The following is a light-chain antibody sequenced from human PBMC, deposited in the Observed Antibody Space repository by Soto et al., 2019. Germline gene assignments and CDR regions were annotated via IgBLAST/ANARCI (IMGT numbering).Light chain of an antibody. J-gene: IGKJ5*01. CDR2: DAS. CDR1: QSINNIY. V-gene: IGKV3D-20*01. CDR3: QQYGSPPVT. Sequence: EVVLTQSPATLSLSPGERATLSCGASQSINNIYLAWYQQKPGLAPRLLIYDASSSPTGIPDRFSGSGSGTDVTLTISKVEPEDFAMYYCQQYGSPPVTFGQGTRLEMK.